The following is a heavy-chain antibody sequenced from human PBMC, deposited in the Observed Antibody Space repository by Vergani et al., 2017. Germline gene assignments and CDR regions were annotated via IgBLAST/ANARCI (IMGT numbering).Heavy chain of an antibody. CDR3: AKDPRLKEDYYNYYMDV. CDR1: GFTFSNYG. Sequence: QVQLVESGGSVVQPGRSLRLSCAASGFTFSNYGLHWVRQAPGQGLEWVAVISHDGNKKYYVDSVKGRFTISRDNSKNTLYLYMNSLRADDTAVYYCAKDPRLKEDYYNYYMDVWGKGTTVTVSS. V-gene: IGHV3-30*18. D-gene: IGHD3-10*01. J-gene: IGHJ6*03. CDR2: ISHDGNKK.